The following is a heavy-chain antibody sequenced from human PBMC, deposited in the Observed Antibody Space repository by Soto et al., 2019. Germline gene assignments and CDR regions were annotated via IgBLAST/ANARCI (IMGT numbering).Heavy chain of an antibody. CDR1: GASIITQNY. D-gene: IGHD6-13*01. J-gene: IGHJ4*02. V-gene: IGHV4-4*02. Sequence: QVQLQESGPGLVEPSGTLSLTCAVSGASIITQNYYNWVRQSPGKGLEWIGEIHHSGNTNFSPSLKSRVTLSVDTSKNHVSLRLSSATAADTAIYYCAHSPGWYFLDYWGQGALVTVS. CDR2: IHHSGNT. CDR3: AHSPGWYFLDY.